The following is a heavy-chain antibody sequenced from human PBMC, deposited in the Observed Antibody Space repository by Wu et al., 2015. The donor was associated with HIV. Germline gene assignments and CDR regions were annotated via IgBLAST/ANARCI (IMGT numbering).Heavy chain of an antibody. V-gene: IGHV1-24*01. J-gene: IGHJ5*02. CDR2: FDPEDGET. CDR3: ATEGYCSSTSCSTYNWFDP. CDR1: GYTLTELS. Sequence: QVQLVQSGAEVKKPGASVKVSCKVSGYTLTELSMHWVRQAPGKGLEWMGGFDPEDGETIYAQKFQGRVTMTEDTSTDTAYMELSSLRSEDTAVYYCATEGYCSSTSCSTYNWFDPGAREPWSPSPQ. D-gene: IGHD2-2*01.